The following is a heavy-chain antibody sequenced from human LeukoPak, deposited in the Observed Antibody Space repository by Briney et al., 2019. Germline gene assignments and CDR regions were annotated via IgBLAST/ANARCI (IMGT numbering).Heavy chain of an antibody. D-gene: IGHD2/OR15-2a*01. CDR3: ARSNYDSTTFYYHLDL. CDR1: GFTFSSYW. CDR2: VDVHGQGT. V-gene: IGHV3-74*01. J-gene: IGHJ5*02. Sequence: GGSLRLSCAASGFTFSSYWMHWVRQAPGKGPVWVSRVDVHGQGTAYADSVKGRFTISRDKAKNTLSLQMNSLSAEDTAVYYCARSNYDSTTFYYHLDLWGQGTLVTVSS.